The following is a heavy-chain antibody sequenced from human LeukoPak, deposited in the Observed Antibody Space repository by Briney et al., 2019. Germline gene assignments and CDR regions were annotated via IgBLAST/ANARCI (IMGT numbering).Heavy chain of an antibody. D-gene: IGHD3-10*01. Sequence: EASVKVSCKASGGTFSSYAISWVRQAPGQGLEWMGGIIPIFGTANYAQKFQGRVTITADESTSTAYMELSSLRSEDTAVYYCARDSGITKTNNDAFDIWGQGTMVTVSS. CDR2: IIPIFGTA. CDR3: ARDSGITKTNNDAFDI. CDR1: GGTFSSYA. J-gene: IGHJ3*02. V-gene: IGHV1-69*01.